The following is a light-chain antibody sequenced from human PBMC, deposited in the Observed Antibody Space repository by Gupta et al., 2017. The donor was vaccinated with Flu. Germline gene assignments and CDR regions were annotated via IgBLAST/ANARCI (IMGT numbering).Light chain of an antibody. J-gene: IGLJ3*02. CDR1: SGYNSGA. Sequence: SGYNSGAGVLHQQYPGMGARFLMKVDRDGGHNRWDGIPDRFSGSSSGAERFLIISSLQSEDEADYYCQTWGTDIQVFGGGTKLTVL. CDR2: VDRDGGH. V-gene: IGLV4-69*01. CDR3: QTWGTDIQV.